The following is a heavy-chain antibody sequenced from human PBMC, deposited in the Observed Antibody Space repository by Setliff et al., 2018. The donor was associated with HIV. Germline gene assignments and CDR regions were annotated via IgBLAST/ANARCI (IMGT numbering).Heavy chain of an antibody. CDR1: GYTFINFG. CDR3: ARENEGGAFDI. V-gene: IGHV1-18*01. Sequence: ASVKVSCKASGYTFINFGVSWVRQAPGQGLEWMGWISAYNGNTNSAQRLQGRVTLTTDTSTSTAYMDLRSLRSDVTAVYFCARENEGGAFDIWGQGTMVTVSS. CDR2: ISAYNGNT. D-gene: IGHD1-1*01. J-gene: IGHJ3*02.